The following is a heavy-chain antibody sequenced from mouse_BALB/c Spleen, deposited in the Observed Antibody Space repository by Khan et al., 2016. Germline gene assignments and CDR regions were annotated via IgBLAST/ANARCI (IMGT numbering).Heavy chain of an antibody. Sequence: EVQLQESGPSLVKPSQTLSLTCSVTGDSITSGYWNWIRKFPGNKLEYMGYISYSGDTYYTPSLKSRISIYRDSSKNQYYLQLNSVTTEDIAIYFRTRYDGYFFDDWGQGTTLTVYS. D-gene: IGHD2-3*01. CDR1: GDSITSGY. V-gene: IGHV3-8*02. CDR2: ISYSGDT. J-gene: IGHJ2*01. CDR3: TRYDGYFFDD.